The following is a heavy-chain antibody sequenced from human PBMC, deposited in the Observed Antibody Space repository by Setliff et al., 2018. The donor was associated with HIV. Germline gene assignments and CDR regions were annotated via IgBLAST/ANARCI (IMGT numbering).Heavy chain of an antibody. CDR3: ARAKDHSGTSGPFDY. CDR2: IYYSGST. J-gene: IGHJ4*02. Sequence: SETLSLTCTVSGGSISSHYWSWIRQPPGKGLEWIGYIYYSGSTNYNPSLKSRVTMSVDTSKNQLSLKLSSVTAADTAVYYCARAKDHSGTSGPFDYWGQGTLVTVSS. CDR1: GGSISSHY. D-gene: IGHD3-22*01. V-gene: IGHV4-59*11.